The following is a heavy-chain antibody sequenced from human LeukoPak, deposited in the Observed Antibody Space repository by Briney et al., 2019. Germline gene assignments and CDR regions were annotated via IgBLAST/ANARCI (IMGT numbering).Heavy chain of an antibody. Sequence: GASVKVSCKVSGYTLTELSMHWVRQAPGKGLEWMGGFDPEDGETIYAQKFQGRVTMTEDTSTDTAYMELSSLRSEDTAVYYCATDRYCSSTSCYTAFDIWGQGTMVTVSS. CDR3: ATDRYCSSTSCYTAFDI. CDR2: FDPEDGET. D-gene: IGHD2-2*02. J-gene: IGHJ3*02. CDR1: GYTLTELS. V-gene: IGHV1-24*01.